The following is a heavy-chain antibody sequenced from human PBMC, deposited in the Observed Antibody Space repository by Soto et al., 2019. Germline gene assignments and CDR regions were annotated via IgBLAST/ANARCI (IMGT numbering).Heavy chain of an antibody. Sequence: QVQLLESGPGLVKPSQTLSLTCTVSGGSISSGDYYWSWIRQPPGKGLEWIGYIYYSGSTYYNPSLNSRVTISVDTSKNQFSLKLSSVTAADTAVYYCARWLGYGPHFDYWGQGTLVTVSS. V-gene: IGHV4-30-4*01. CDR3: ARWLGYGPHFDY. J-gene: IGHJ4*02. CDR2: IYYSGST. D-gene: IGHD5-12*01. CDR1: GGSISSGDYY.